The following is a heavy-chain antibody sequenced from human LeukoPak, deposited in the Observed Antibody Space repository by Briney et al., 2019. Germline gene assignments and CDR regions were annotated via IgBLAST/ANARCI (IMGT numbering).Heavy chain of an antibody. J-gene: IGHJ4*02. Sequence: GASVKVSCKVSGYTLTELSMHWVRQSPGKGLEWMGGFDPEDGETIYAQKFQGRVTMTEDTSTDTAYMELSSLRSEDTFVYKQKTTYDILTGYRDYWGQGTLVTVSS. CDR1: GYTLTELS. CDR3: KTTYDILTGYRDY. D-gene: IGHD3-9*01. V-gene: IGHV1-24*01. CDR2: FDPEDGET.